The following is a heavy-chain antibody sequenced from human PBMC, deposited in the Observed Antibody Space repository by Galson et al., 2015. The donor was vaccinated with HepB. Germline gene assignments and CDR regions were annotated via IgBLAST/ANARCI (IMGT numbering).Heavy chain of an antibody. V-gene: IGHV3-74*01. Sequence: SLRLSCAASGFTFSSYWMHWVRQAPGKGLVWVSRINSDGSSTSYADSVKGRFTISRDNAKNTLYLQMNSLRAEDTAVYYCARPRSNYYGSGSYYNWGQGTLVTVSS. CDR1: GFTFSSYW. CDR3: ARPRSNYYGSGSYYN. CDR2: INSDGSST. J-gene: IGHJ4*02. D-gene: IGHD3-10*01.